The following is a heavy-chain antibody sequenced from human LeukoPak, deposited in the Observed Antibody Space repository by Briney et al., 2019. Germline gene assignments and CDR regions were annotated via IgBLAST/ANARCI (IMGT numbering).Heavy chain of an antibody. D-gene: IGHD3-22*01. CDR3: ARDRDPGYNDSSGYRRVNAFDI. V-gene: IGHV3-23*01. J-gene: IGHJ3*02. Sequence: PGGSLRLSCAASGFTFSSYAMSWVRQAPGKGLEWVSAISGSGGSTYYADSVKGRFTISRDNAKNSLYLNMDSLRAEDTAVYYCARDRDPGYNDSSGYRRVNAFDIWGQGTMVTVSS. CDR1: GFTFSSYA. CDR2: ISGSGGST.